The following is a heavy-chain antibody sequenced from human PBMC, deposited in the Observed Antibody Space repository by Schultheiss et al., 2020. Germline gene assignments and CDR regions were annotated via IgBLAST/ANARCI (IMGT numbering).Heavy chain of an antibody. CDR2: IKEDGREK. D-gene: IGHD6-13*01. CDR1: GFTFSSYA. J-gene: IGHJ5*02. V-gene: IGHV3-7*01. Sequence: GGSLRLSCSASGFTFSSYAMHWVRQAPGKGLEWVANIKEDGREKYYVDSVKGRFTISRDNAKNSLYLQMNSLRAEDTAVYYCARKIAAAASWFDPWGQGTLVTVSS. CDR3: ARKIAAAASWFDP.